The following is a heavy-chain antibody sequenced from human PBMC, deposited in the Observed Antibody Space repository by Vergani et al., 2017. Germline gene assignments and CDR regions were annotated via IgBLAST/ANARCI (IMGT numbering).Heavy chain of an antibody. CDR3: ARGVSLDIVVVPAAMRLDY. CDR2: IYHSGST. CDR1: GGSISSGGYS. D-gene: IGHD2-2*03. V-gene: IGHV4-30-2*01. Sequence: QLQLQESGSGLVKPSQTLSLTCAVSGGSISSGGYSWSWIRQPPGKGLEWIGYIYHSGSTYYNPSLKSRVTISVDRSKNQFSLKLRSVTAADTAVYYCARGVSLDIVVVPAAMRLDYWGQGTLVTVSS. J-gene: IGHJ4*02.